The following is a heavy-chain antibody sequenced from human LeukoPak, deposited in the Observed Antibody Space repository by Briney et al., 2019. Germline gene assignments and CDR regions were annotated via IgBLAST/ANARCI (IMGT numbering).Heavy chain of an antibody. CDR3: VRTREYSSTWYFDY. CDR1: GGSIGSYY. D-gene: IGHD6-13*01. V-gene: IGHV4-59*01. CDR2: FFLSGST. J-gene: IGHJ4*02. Sequence: SETLSLTCTVSGGSIGSYYWGWIRQPPGKGLEWIGHFFLSGSTTYNPSLKSRVTISVDTSKNQFSMKITSVTAADTAVYYCVRTREYSSTWYFDYWGQGILVTVSS.